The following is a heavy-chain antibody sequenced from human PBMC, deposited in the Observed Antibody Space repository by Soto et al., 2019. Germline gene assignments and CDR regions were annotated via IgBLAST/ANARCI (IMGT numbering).Heavy chain of an antibody. Sequence: ASVKVSCKASGYTFTSYGISWVRQAPGQGLEWMGWISAYNGNTNYAQKLQGRVTMTTDTSTSTAYMELRSLRSDDTAVYYCARDRRWSSTSCYTFGNWFDPWGQGTPVTVSS. CDR1: GYTFTSYG. D-gene: IGHD2-2*02. J-gene: IGHJ5*02. CDR2: ISAYNGNT. V-gene: IGHV1-18*04. CDR3: ARDRRWSSTSCYTFGNWFDP.